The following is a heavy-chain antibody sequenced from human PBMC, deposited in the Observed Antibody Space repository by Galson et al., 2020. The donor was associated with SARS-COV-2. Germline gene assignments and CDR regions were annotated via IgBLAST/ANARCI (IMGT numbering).Heavy chain of an antibody. CDR3: ARGPL. CDR2: INGDSSIT. V-gene: IGHV3-74*01. J-gene: IGHJ3*01. Sequence: GESLKISCAASGFSINTYWMHWVRQAPGKGLVWVSRINGDSSITSYADSVKGRFTISRDNAKKTVYLEMTSLRVEDTAVYYCARGPLWGQGTMVTVS. CDR1: GFSINTYW.